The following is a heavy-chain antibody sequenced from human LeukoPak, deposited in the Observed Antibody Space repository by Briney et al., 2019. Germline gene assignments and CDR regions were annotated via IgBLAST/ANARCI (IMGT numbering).Heavy chain of an antibody. V-gene: IGHV1-18*01. J-gene: IGHJ5*02. Sequence: ASVKVSCKASGYTFTSYGISWVRQAPGQGLEWMGWISAYNGNTNYAQKLQGRVTMTTDTSTSTAYMELRSLRSDDTAVYYCARVPSITMVRGVISYNWFDPWGQETLVTVSS. CDR2: ISAYNGNT. D-gene: IGHD3-10*01. CDR1: GYTFTSYG. CDR3: ARVPSITMVRGVISYNWFDP.